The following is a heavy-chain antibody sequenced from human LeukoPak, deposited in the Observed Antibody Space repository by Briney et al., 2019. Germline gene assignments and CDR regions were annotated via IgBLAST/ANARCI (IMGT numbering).Heavy chain of an antibody. CDR1: GFSFSDNY. CDR3: ARALFGEDY. CDR2: IKQDGREK. Sequence: PGGSLRLSCAASGFSFSDNYMSWVRQAPGKGLEWVANIKQDGREKFYVDSVKGRFTISRDDAKNSLYLQMNSLRAEDTAVYYCARALFGEDYWGQGTLVTVSS. J-gene: IGHJ4*02. V-gene: IGHV3-7*04. D-gene: IGHD2-21*01.